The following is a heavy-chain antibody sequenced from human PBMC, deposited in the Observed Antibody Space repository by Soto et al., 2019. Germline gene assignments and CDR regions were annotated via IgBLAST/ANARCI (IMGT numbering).Heavy chain of an antibody. J-gene: IGHJ4*02. CDR2: INPSGGST. V-gene: IGHV1-46*01. D-gene: IGHD3-22*01. CDR3: ARAEYYGSSGYHLHY. CDR1: GYTFTNFY. Sequence: QVQVAQSGAEVKKPGASVKVSCKAAGYTFTNFYIHWVRQAPGQGLEWMGIINPSGGSTTYAQKFLGRVTMTRDTSTSTVYMELSSLRSEDTAVYYCARAEYYGSSGYHLHYLGQGTLVTVSS.